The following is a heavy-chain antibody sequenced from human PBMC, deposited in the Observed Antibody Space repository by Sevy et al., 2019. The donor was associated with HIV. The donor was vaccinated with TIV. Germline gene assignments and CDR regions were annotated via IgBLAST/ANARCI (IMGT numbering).Heavy chain of an antibody. CDR3: ARAQQVTMLVVIGGLYFDF. J-gene: IGHJ4*02. Sequence: GGSLRLSCAASGFTFSSYWMTWVRQAPGKGLEWVANIKQDMSEKYYADSVKGRLTISRDNARNSLYLQMESLRAEDMAVYYCARAQQVTMLVVIGGLYFDFWGQGTLVTVSS. V-gene: IGHV3-7*01. D-gene: IGHD3-22*01. CDR2: IKQDMSEK. CDR1: GFTFSSYW.